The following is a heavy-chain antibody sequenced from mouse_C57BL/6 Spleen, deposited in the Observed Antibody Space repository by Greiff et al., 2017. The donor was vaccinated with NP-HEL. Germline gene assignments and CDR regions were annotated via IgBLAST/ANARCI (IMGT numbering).Heavy chain of an antibody. D-gene: IGHD2-2*01. V-gene: IGHV5-12*01. Sequence: EVKLMESGGGLVQPGGSLKLSCAASGFTFSDYYMYWVRQTPEKRLEWVAYISNGGGSTYYPDTVKGRFTISRDNAKNTLYLQMSRLKSEDTAMYYCARRGLRQTYYAMDYWGQGTSVTVSS. CDR2: ISNGGGST. CDR3: ARRGLRQTYYAMDY. J-gene: IGHJ4*01. CDR1: GFTFSDYY.